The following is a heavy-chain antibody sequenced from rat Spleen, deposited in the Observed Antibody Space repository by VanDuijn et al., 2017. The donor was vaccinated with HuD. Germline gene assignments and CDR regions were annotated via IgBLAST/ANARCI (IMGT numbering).Heavy chain of an antibody. CDR3: ARSPLFDY. CDR1: GFSLTSYN. V-gene: IGHV2-41*01. CDR2: IWNICGT. Sequence: QVQLKESGPGLVQPSQTLSLTCTVAGFSLTSYNVHWVRQPPGKGLEWMGVIWNICGTRLNQALESRLSISKDTSKSQVFLRMNNLQTEDTAMYFWARSPLFDYWGQGVMVTVSS. J-gene: IGHJ2*01. D-gene: IGHD3-1*01.